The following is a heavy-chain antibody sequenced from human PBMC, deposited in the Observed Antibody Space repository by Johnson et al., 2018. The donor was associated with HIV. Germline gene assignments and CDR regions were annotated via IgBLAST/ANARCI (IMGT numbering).Heavy chain of an antibody. CDR1: GLTVSNIY. CDR3: AKIIGYSSGLEI. CDR2: IYSGGNT. D-gene: IGHD6-19*01. Sequence: VQLVESGGGLMKPGGSLRLSCAASGLTVSNIYMSWVRQAPGKGLEWVSVIYSGGNTYYADSVKGRFTLSRDNSKNTLYLQMNSLRAEDTAVYYCAKIIGYSSGLEIWGQGTMVTVSS. V-gene: IGHV3-66*03. J-gene: IGHJ3*02.